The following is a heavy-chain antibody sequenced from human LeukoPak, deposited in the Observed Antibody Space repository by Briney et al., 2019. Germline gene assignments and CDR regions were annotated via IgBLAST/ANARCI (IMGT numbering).Heavy chain of an antibody. CDR2: ISSSGSTR. Sequence: PGGSLRLSCAASGFTFSSYSMNWVRQAPGKGLEWVSYISSSGSTRYYADSVKGRFTISRDNAKNSLYLQMNSLRAEDTAVYYCARVRPRYSGSQRDSFDIWGQGTMVTVSS. V-gene: IGHV3-48*04. CDR3: ARVRPRYSGSQRDSFDI. D-gene: IGHD1-26*01. J-gene: IGHJ3*02. CDR1: GFTFSSYS.